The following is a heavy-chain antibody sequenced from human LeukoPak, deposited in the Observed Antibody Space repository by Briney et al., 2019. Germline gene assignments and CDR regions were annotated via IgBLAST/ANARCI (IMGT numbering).Heavy chain of an antibody. CDR2: INQSGGT. J-gene: IGHJ3*02. V-gene: IGHV4-34*01. D-gene: IGHD6-25*01. Sequence: SETLSLTCAVYGGSFSGYYWSWIRQPPGKRLEWIGEINQSGGTNYNPSLRSRVSISVDTSKNQFSLKLSSMTAADTAVYFCATIQRDHAFDIWGQGTMVTVSS. CDR1: GGSFSGYY. CDR3: ATIQRDHAFDI.